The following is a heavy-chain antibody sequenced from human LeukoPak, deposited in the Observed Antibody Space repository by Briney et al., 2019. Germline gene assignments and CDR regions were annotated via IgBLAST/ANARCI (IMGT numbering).Heavy chain of an antibody. CDR1: GGSFSAYY. CDR2: INHSGST. J-gene: IGHJ4*02. Sequence: SETLSLTCAVYGGSFSAYYWNWIRQPPGKGLEWIGEINHSGSTNYNPSLKSRVTISVDTSKNQFSLKLSSVTAADTAVYYCARYSSGWYQESNTYYFDYWGQGTLVTVSS. D-gene: IGHD6-19*01. CDR3: ARYSSGWYQESNTYYFDY. V-gene: IGHV4-34*01.